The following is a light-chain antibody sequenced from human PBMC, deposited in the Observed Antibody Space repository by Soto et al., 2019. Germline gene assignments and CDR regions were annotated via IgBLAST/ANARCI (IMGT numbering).Light chain of an antibody. J-gene: IGLJ1*01. Sequence: QSALTQPASVSGSPGQSITISCTGTSSDIGGYYYVSWYQHHPGKAPKLLIYQVTNRPSRVSNRFSVSKSGNTASLTISGLQADDEADYYCTSYSSSDIFYVFGTGTKLTVL. CDR3: TSYSSSDIFYV. CDR1: SSDIGGYYY. V-gene: IGLV2-14*01. CDR2: QVT.